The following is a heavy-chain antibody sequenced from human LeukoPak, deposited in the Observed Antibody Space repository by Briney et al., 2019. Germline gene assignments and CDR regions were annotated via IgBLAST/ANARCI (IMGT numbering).Heavy chain of an antibody. CDR1: GFTFSTYA. J-gene: IGHJ4*02. D-gene: IGHD5-12*01. CDR2: ISGSGGST. V-gene: IGHV3-23*01. Sequence: PGGSLRLPCAASGFTFSTYAMSWVRQAPGKGLEWVSAISGSGGSTNYADSVKGRFTISRDDSKNTLYLQMNSLRAEDTALYYCAKGFGYSGYDLHYWGQGTLVTVSS. CDR3: AKGFGYSGYDLHY.